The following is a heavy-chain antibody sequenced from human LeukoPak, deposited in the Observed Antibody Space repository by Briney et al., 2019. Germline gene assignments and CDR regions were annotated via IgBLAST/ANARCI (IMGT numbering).Heavy chain of an antibody. Sequence: PGRSLRLPCAASGSTFSSYGMHWVRQAPGKGLEWVAVIWYDGSNKYYADSVKGRFAISRDNSKNTLYLQMNSLRAEDTAVYYCARTGGLGYCSGGSCYPMGYYYGMDVWGQGTTVTVSS. J-gene: IGHJ6*02. CDR3: ARTGGLGYCSGGSCYPMGYYYGMDV. CDR2: IWYDGSNK. V-gene: IGHV3-33*01. D-gene: IGHD2-15*01. CDR1: GSTFSSYG.